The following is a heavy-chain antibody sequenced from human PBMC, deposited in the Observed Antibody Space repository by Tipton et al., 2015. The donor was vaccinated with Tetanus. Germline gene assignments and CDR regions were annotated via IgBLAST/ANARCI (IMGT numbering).Heavy chain of an antibody. Sequence: QLVQSGAEVKKAGESLKISCKGFGYTFISYWIGWVRQTPGKGLEWMGIFYPGDSDTRYSPSFQGQVTISVDKSMKTAYLQWNSLKASDTAMYYCAGRWGPYTGDQIWHFDLWGRGTLVTVSS. CDR1: GYTFISYW. CDR3: AGRWGPYTGDQIWHFDL. J-gene: IGHJ2*01. D-gene: IGHD7-27*01. V-gene: IGHV5-51*01. CDR2: FYPGDSDT.